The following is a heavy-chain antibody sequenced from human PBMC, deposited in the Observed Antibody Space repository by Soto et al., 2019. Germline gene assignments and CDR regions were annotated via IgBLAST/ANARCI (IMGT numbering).Heavy chain of an antibody. CDR2: IYYSVST. CDR3: ASHETLHGDYYY. J-gene: IGHJ4*02. D-gene: IGHD4-17*01. V-gene: IGHV4-59*08. Sequence: PSLTCTVSGGAISSYYCSWIRQPPGKGLEWIGYIYYSVSTNYNPSLKSRVTISVDTSKNQFSLKLSSVTAADTAVYYCASHETLHGDYYYWGQGTVVTVSS. CDR1: GGAISSYY.